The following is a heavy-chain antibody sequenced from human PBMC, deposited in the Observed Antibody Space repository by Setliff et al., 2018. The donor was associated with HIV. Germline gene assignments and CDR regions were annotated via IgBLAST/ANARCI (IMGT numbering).Heavy chain of an antibody. CDR1: GFTFSDYW. J-gene: IGHJ3*02. CDR2: MGSNNNI. D-gene: IGHD6-19*01. CDR3: AREGQWLIQGDYSDAFDI. Sequence: PGGSLRLSCAASGFTFSDYWMTWVRQAPGKGLEWLSYMGSNNNIYYADSVKGRFTTSRDNAMNSLYLQMSSLRVEDTAVYYCAREGQWLIQGDYSDAFDIWGLGTVVTVSS. V-gene: IGHV3-48*01.